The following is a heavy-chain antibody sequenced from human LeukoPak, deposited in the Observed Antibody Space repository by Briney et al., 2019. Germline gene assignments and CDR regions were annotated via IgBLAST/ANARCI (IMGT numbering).Heavy chain of an antibody. CDR3: AREAAGTSAFDI. D-gene: IGHD6-13*01. CDR2: IYYSGST. CDR1: GGSLSSYY. Sequence: SETLSLTCTVAGGSLSSYYWCWIRQPPGKGQEWSGYIYYSGSTNYSPSLKSRVTISLDTSKSQFSLKLSSVTAADTAVYYCAREAAGTSAFDIWGQGTMVTVSS. V-gene: IGHV4-59*01. J-gene: IGHJ3*02.